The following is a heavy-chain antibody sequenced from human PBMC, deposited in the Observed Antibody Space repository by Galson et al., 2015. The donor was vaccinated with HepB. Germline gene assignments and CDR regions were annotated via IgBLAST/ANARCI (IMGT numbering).Heavy chain of an antibody. Sequence: SLRLSCAASGFTFNNYAMHWVRQAPGKGLEWVAVISYDGSNKYYADSVKGRFTISRDNSKNTLYLQMNSLRAEDTAVYYCARDSIAGPTWVGRGYFDYWGQGTLVTVSS. J-gene: IGHJ4*02. D-gene: IGHD1-26*01. V-gene: IGHV3-30-3*01. CDR1: GFTFNNYA. CDR3: ARDSIAGPTWVGRGYFDY. CDR2: ISYDGSNK.